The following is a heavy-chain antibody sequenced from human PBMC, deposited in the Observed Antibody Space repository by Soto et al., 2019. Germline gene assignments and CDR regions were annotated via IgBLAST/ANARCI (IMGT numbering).Heavy chain of an antibody. Sequence: GGSLRLSCAVSGFTFSNAWMSWVRQAPGKGLEWVGRIKSKTDGGTTDYAAPVKGRFTISRDDSKNTLYLQMNSLKTEDTAVYYCTTDPYMITFGGVIVPLDYWGQGTLVTVSS. CDR2: IKSKTDGGTT. J-gene: IGHJ4*02. D-gene: IGHD3-16*02. CDR3: TTDPYMITFGGVIVPLDY. V-gene: IGHV3-15*01. CDR1: GFTFSNAW.